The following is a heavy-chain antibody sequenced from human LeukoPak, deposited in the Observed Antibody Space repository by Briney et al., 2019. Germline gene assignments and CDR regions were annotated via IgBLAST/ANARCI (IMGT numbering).Heavy chain of an antibody. D-gene: IGHD3-22*01. CDR2: FDPEDGKT. CDR1: GYSLSELS. V-gene: IGHV1-24*01. Sequence: ASVKVSCKVSGYSLSELSMHWVRQAPGKGLEWMGGFDPEDGKTINAQKFQGRLTMTEDTSTDTAYMELSSLRSEDTAVYYCTTVRFEVDSSGYYHNYFDPWGQGTLVTVSS. J-gene: IGHJ5*02. CDR3: TTVRFEVDSSGYYHNYFDP.